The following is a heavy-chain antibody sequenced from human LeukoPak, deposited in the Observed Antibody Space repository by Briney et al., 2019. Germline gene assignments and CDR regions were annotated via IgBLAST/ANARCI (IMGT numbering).Heavy chain of an antibody. J-gene: IGHJ4*02. D-gene: IGHD2-2*01. CDR1: GVSISSGGYY. Sequence: SETLSLTCTVSGVSISSGGYYWTWIRQHPGKGLEWIGYIYYSGSTYYNPSLKSRVTISVDTSKNQFSLKLSSVTAADTAVYYCASAQEGCSSTCCYGTVPPYFDYWGQGTLVTVSS. CDR2: IYYSGST. V-gene: IGHV4-31*03. CDR3: ASAQEGCSSTCCYGTVPPYFDY.